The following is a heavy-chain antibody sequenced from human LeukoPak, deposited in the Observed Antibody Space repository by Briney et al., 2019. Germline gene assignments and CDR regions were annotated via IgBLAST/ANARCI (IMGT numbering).Heavy chain of an antibody. CDR3: ANTLGSGWYRQGDY. J-gene: IGHJ4*02. D-gene: IGHD6-19*01. V-gene: IGHV3-23*01. CDR2: ISGSGGST. Sequence: GGSLRLSCAASGFTFSSYSMNWVRQAPGKGLEWVSAISGSGGSTYYADSVKGRFTISRDNSKNTLYLQMNSLRAEDTAVYYCANTLGSGWYRQGDYWGQGTLVTVSS. CDR1: GFTFSSYS.